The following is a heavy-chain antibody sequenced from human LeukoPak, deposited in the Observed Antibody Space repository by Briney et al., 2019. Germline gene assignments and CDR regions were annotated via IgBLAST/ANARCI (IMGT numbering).Heavy chain of an antibody. Sequence: GESLKISCKGSGYSFTSYWIGWVRQMPGKGLEWMGIIYPGDSDTRYSPSFQGQVTISADKSNSTAYLQWSSLKASDTAMYYCASPLGDSSGYYSAFDYWGQGTLVTVSS. V-gene: IGHV5-51*01. CDR1: GYSFTSYW. CDR2: IYPGDSDT. D-gene: IGHD3-22*01. J-gene: IGHJ4*02. CDR3: ASPLGDSSGYYSAFDY.